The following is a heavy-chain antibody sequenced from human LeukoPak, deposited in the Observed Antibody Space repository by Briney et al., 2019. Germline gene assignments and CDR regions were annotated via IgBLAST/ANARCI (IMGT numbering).Heavy chain of an antibody. CDR2: ISWNSGSI. CDR1: GFTFDDYA. V-gene: IGHV3-9*01. J-gene: IGHJ4*02. CDR3: ATPPVEMATKPGRLDY. Sequence: PGGSLRLSCAASGFTFDDYAMHWVRQAPGKGLEWVSGISWNSGSIGYADSVKGRFTISRDNAKNSLYLQMNSLRSEDTAVYYCATPPVEMATKPGRLDYWGQGTLVTVSS. D-gene: IGHD5-24*01.